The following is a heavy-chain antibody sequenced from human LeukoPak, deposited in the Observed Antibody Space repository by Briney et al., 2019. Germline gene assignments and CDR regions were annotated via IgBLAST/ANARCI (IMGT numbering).Heavy chain of an antibody. V-gene: IGHV3-20*04. D-gene: IGHD4-17*01. CDR2: INWNGGST. J-gene: IGHJ4*02. Sequence: PGGSLRLSRAASGFTFDDYGMSWVRQAPGKGLEWVSGINWNGGSTGYADSVKGRFTISRDNAKNSLYLQMNSLRAEDTAVYYCARGDLRGPRAFTDYWGQGTLVTVSS. CDR3: ARGDLRGPRAFTDY. CDR1: GFTFDDYG.